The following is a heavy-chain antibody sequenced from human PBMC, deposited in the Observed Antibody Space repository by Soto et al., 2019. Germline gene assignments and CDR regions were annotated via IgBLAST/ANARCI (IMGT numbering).Heavy chain of an antibody. J-gene: IGHJ6*02. V-gene: IGHV1-69*01. CDR2: IIPIPGTA. D-gene: IGHD2-2*01. Sequence: QVQLVQSGAEVKKPGSSVKVYCKASGGTFGSYAISWVRQSPGQGLEWMGGIIPIPGTANYAQKFQGRVTIPADESTSTAYMELSRLRSEDTAVYYCARSQGSSTSLEIYYYYYYGMDVWGQGTTVTVSS. CDR1: GGTFGSYA. CDR3: ARSQGSSTSLEIYYYYYYGMDV.